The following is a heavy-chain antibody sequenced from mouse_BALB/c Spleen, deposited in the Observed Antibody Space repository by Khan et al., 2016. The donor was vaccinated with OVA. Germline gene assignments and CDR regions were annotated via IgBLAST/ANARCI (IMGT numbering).Heavy chain of an antibody. J-gene: IGHJ3*01. CDR3: ARRGYDYGRGALFAY. CDR2: IWSAGST. CDR1: GFSLNNYS. Sequence: QVQLKQSGPGLVQPSLSLSITCTVSGFSLNNYSVHWVRQSPGKGLEWLGVIWSAGSTDYNAAFISRLTISKDNSRSQVFFKMNSLQPNDTAIYYGARRGYDYGRGALFAYWGQGTLVTVSA. D-gene: IGHD2-4*01. V-gene: IGHV2-2*02.